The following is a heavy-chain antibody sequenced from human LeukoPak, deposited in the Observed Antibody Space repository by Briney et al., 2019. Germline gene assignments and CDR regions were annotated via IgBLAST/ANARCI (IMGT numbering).Heavy chain of an antibody. CDR1: GYTFTDYA. J-gene: IGHJ5*02. V-gene: IGHV7-4-1*02. CDR3: ARDINWFDP. Sequence: ASVKVSCKASGYTFTDYAVNWVRQAPGQGLEWMGWINTNTGNPTYAQGFTGRFVFTLDTSVSTAYLQISSLKAEDTAVYYCARDINWFDPWGQGTLVTVSS. CDR2: INTNTGNP.